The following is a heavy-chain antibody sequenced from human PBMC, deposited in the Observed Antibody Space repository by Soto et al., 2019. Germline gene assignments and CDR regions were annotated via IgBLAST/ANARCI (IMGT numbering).Heavy chain of an antibody. V-gene: IGHV4-59*01. D-gene: IGHD6-25*01. Sequence: QVQLQESGPGLVKPSETLSLTCTVSGGSISCYYWSWIRQPPGKGLEWIGYIYYSGSTNYNPSLKSRVTISVDTSKNQFSLKLSSVTAADTAVYYCARHAAPQYSMDVWGQGTTVTVSS. CDR1: GGSISCYY. J-gene: IGHJ6*02. CDR2: IYYSGST. CDR3: ARHAAPQYSMDV.